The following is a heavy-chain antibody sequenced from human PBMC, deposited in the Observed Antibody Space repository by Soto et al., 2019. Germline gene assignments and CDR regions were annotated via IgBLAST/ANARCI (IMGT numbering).Heavy chain of an antibody. V-gene: IGHV4-59*12. Sequence: SETLSLTCTVSGGSIISYCWSWIRQPPGKGLEWIGYIYYSGSTNYNPSLKSRVTISVDTSKNQFSLKLSSVTAADTAVYYCARETVAATRGYYYYYMDVWGKGTTVTVSS. CDR3: ARETVAATRGYYYYYMDV. CDR1: GGSIISYC. D-gene: IGHD2-15*01. J-gene: IGHJ6*03. CDR2: IYYSGST.